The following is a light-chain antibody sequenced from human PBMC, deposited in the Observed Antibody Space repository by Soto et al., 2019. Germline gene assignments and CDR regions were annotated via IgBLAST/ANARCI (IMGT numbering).Light chain of an antibody. Sequence: QSALTQPASVSGSPGQSITISCTGTSSDVGNYNLVSWYQQHPGEAPKLLIYEGSKRPSGVSNRFSGSKFGNTASLTISGLQAEDEVDYYCCSYAGDSTWVFGGGTKLTV. J-gene: IGLJ3*02. V-gene: IGLV2-23*01. CDR3: CSYAGDSTWV. CDR2: EGS. CDR1: SSDVGNYNL.